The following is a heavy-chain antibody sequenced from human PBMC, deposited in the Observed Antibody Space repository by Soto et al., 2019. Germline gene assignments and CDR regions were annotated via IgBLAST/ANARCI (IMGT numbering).Heavy chain of an antibody. Sequence: ASVKVSCKASGYTFTGYYMHWVRQAPGQGLEWMGGINPNSGGTTYAQKFQGRVTMTRGTSISTAYMELSRRRSDDTAVYFCAILTTITDKTFDVWGQGTLVTVSS. J-gene: IGHJ4*02. V-gene: IGHV1-2*02. D-gene: IGHD4-4*01. CDR2: INPNSGGT. CDR1: GYTFTGYY. CDR3: AILTTITDKTFDV.